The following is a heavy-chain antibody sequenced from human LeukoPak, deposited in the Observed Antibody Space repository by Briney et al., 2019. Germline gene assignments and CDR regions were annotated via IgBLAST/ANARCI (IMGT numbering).Heavy chain of an antibody. Sequence: ASVKVSCKVSGYTLTELSMHWVRQAPGKGLEWMGGFDPEDGETIYAQKFQGRVTMTRDTSTSTVYMELSSLRSEDTAVYYCARGGVILSSSSYQDFDYWGRGTLVTVSS. D-gene: IGHD6-6*01. CDR2: FDPEDGET. CDR3: ARGGVILSSSSYQDFDY. V-gene: IGHV1-24*01. CDR1: GYTLTELS. J-gene: IGHJ4*02.